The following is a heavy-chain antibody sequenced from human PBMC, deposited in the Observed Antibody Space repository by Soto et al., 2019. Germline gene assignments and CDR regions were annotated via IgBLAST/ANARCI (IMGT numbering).Heavy chain of an antibody. D-gene: IGHD2-2*01. V-gene: IGHV4-59*03. J-gene: IGHJ3*01. CDR1: GGSISSYF. Sequence: LSLTCSVSGGSISSYFRNWLRQPPGKGLEWIGYIYDDGTTDYNPSLKSRVTILLDMSKNQFSLKLSSVTAADTAVYYCVSSRSAIYGDALDVWGQGTMVTVSS. CDR2: IYDDGTT. CDR3: VSSRSAIYGDALDV.